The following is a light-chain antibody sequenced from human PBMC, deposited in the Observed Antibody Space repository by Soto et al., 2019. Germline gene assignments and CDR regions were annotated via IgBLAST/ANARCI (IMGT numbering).Light chain of an antibody. Sequence: QSALTQPASVSGSPGQSITISCTGTSSDVGNYDLVSWYQQLPGKAPKFILYESSKRPSGVSNRFSGSKSGNTASLTISGLQAEDEADYYCCSYAGSSTYVFGTGTKVTVL. CDR2: ESS. CDR3: CSYAGSSTYV. V-gene: IGLV2-23*01. J-gene: IGLJ1*01. CDR1: SSDVGNYDL.